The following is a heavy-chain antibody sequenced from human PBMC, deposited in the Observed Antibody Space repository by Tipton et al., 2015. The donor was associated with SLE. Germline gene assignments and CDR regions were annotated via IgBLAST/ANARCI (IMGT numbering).Heavy chain of an antibody. CDR1: GFTFSSYW. CDR3: TRDLKQLLPDYYAIDV. V-gene: IGHV3-74*03. D-gene: IGHD4-11*01. J-gene: IGHJ6*02. CDR2: INSDGSTT. Sequence: GSLRLSCAASGFTFSSYWMSWVRQAPGKGLVLVSRINSDGSTTAYADSVRGRFTISRDNPKKTIYLQMNSLRAEDTALYYCTRDLKQLLPDYYAIDVWGQGTTVTVSS.